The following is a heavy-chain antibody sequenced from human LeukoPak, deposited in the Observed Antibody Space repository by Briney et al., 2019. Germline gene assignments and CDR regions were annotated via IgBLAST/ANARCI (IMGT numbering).Heavy chain of an antibody. D-gene: IGHD6-19*01. CDR3: ARAPGGWLGTAKNRKNWFDP. J-gene: IGHJ5*02. V-gene: IGHV1-18*01. CDR2: ISAYNGNT. Sequence: ASVKVSCKASGYTFTSYGISWVRQAPGQGLEWMGWISAYNGNTNYAQKLQGRVTMTTDTSTSTAYMELRSLRSDDTAVYYCARAPGGWLGTAKNRKNWFDPWGQGTLVTVSS. CDR1: GYTFTSYG.